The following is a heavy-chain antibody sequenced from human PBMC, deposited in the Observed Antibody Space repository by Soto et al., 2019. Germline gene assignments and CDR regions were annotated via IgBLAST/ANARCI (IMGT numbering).Heavy chain of an antibody. Sequence: GGSLRLSCAASGFTFSSYGMHWVRQAPGKGLEWVAVIWYDGSNKYYADSVKGRFTISRDNSKNTLYLQMNSLRVEDTAVYYCARDDVLCDGGRCYGIPLDVWGKGTTVTVSS. CDR2: IWYDGSNK. J-gene: IGHJ6*04. D-gene: IGHD2-15*01. CDR1: GFTFSSYG. V-gene: IGHV3-33*01. CDR3: ARDDVLCDGGRCYGIPLDV.